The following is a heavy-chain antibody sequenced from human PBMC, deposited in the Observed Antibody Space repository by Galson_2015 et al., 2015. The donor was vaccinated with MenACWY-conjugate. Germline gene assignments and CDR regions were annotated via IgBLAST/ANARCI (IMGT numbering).Heavy chain of an antibody. J-gene: IGHJ6*03. CDR2: ISDSGGAT. Sequence: SLKLSCAASGFTFRRYVMRWVRQAPGTGLEWVAIISDSGGATHYIDTVKGRITISRDNSKNTRYMQMSRLRAEDTALYYCAKDIYLDVWGKGTTVAVSS. CDR3: AKDIYLDV. V-gene: IGHV3-23*01. CDR1: GFTFRRYV.